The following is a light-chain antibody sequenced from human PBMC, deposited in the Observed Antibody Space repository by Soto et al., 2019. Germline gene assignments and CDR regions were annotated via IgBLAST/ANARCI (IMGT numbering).Light chain of an antibody. Sequence: DIQMTQSPSTLSGSVGDRVTITCRASQTISSWLAWYQQKQGKAPKLLIYKASTLKSGVPSRFSGSGSGTEFTLTISSLQPDDFATYYCQHYNSYSEAFGQGTKVE. CDR3: QHYNSYSEA. V-gene: IGKV1-5*03. CDR1: QTISSW. CDR2: KAS. J-gene: IGKJ1*01.